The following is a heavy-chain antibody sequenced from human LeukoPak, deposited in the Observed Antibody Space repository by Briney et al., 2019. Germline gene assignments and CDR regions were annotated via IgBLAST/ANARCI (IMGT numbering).Heavy chain of an antibody. CDR3: AKRGVVIRVILVGFHKEAYYFDS. Sequence: GGSLRLSCAASGFTFSSYAMHWVRQAPGKGLEWVAVISYDGSNKYYADSVRGRFTISRDNSKNTLYLQMNSLRAEDTAVYFCAKRGVVIRVILVGFHKEAYYFDSWGQGALVTVSS. CDR1: GFTFSSYA. CDR2: ISYDGSNK. J-gene: IGHJ4*02. D-gene: IGHD3-22*01. V-gene: IGHV3-30*04.